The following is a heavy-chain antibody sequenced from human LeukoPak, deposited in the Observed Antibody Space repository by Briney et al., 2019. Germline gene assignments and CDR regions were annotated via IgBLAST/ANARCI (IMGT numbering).Heavy chain of an antibody. Sequence: GGSLRLSCAASGFTFSTYGMHWVRQAPGKGLEWVGVIWFDGSNKYYEDSVRGRFTIYRDNSKKTLYLLMNGLRAEDTAVYYCARHDGRADYNYNYYYGMDVWGQGTTVTVSS. CDR3: ARHDGRADYNYNYYYGMDV. J-gene: IGHJ6*02. D-gene: IGHD5-24*01. CDR1: GFTFSTYG. V-gene: IGHV3-33*01. CDR2: IWFDGSNK.